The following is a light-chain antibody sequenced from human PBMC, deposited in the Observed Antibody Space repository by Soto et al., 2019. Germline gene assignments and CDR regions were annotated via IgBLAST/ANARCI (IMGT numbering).Light chain of an antibody. CDR2: GAS. J-gene: IGKJ1*01. CDR3: HQYHILPPFT. CDR1: QSVSTN. Sequence: EIVMTQSPATLSVSPGEGATLSCRASQSVSTNLAWYQQLPGQALRLLICGASTRATGIPARYSGGGSATDFTLTISSLLYEDFAFYYGHQYHILPPFTFGQGTKVEIK. V-gene: IGKV3-15*01.